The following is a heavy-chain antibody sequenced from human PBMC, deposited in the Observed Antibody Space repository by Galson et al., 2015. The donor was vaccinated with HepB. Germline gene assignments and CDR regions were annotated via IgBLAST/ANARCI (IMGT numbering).Heavy chain of an antibody. V-gene: IGHV3-23*01. CDR1: GFTFSSSA. CDR3: STSEGELGYYYYGLDV. Sequence: SLRLSCAAAGFTFSSSAISWVRQAPGKGPEWVSGVSASGGSTYYADSVKGRFTISRDNSKNTLYLQMNSLRPEDTAVYYCSTSEGELGYYYYGLDVWGQGTTVTVSS. J-gene: IGHJ6*02. CDR2: VSASGGST. D-gene: IGHD6-6*01.